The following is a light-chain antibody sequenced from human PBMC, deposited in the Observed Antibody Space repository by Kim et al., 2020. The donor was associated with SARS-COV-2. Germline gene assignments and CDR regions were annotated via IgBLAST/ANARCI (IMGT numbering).Light chain of an antibody. CDR3: QQYGESLT. Sequence: LAPGERATLSCRDSQTVNNNFLAWYQQKPGQPPRLLIYGASTRATGIPDRFSGSGSGTDFILTLSRLEPEDFAVYYCQQYGESLTFGGGTKVDIK. CDR2: GAS. CDR1: QTVNNNF. J-gene: IGKJ4*01. V-gene: IGKV3-20*01.